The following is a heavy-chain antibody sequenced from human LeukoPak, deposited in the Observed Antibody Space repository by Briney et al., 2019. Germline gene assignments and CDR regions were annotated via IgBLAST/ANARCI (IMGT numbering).Heavy chain of an antibody. J-gene: IGHJ4*02. CDR2: IKQDGSEK. CDR1: GFTFSTYW. V-gene: IGHV3-7*03. D-gene: IGHD4-17*01. CDR3: AKGGVYGDYYFDY. Sequence: GGSLRLSCAASGFTFSTYWMSWVRQAPGKGLEWVANIKQDGSEKYYVDSVKSRFTISRDNGKNSLYLQMNSLRAEDTALYYCAKGGVYGDYYFDYWGQGTLVTVSS.